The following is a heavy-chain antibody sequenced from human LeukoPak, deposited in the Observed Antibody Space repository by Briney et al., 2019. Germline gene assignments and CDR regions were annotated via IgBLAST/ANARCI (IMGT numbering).Heavy chain of an antibody. D-gene: IGHD6-19*01. V-gene: IGHV3-11*05. CDR2: ISSSSSYT. CDR1: GFTFSDSY. CDR3: AREASRGWGTRIDY. J-gene: IGHJ4*02. Sequence: GGSLRLSCAASGFTFSDSYMSWIRQAPGKGLGWVSYISSSSSYTNYADSVKGRFTISRDNAKNSLYLQMNSLRAEDTAVYYCAREASRGWGTRIDYWGQGTLVTVSS.